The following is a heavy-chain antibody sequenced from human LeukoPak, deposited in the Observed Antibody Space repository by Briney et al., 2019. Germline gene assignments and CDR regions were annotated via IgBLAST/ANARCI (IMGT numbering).Heavy chain of an antibody. CDR1: GFTVSSYY. V-gene: IGHV3-66*01. D-gene: IGHD2-21*02. Sequence: GGSLTLSCAASGFTVSSYYMSWVRQAPGKGLEWVSVIYSGGSTYYADSVKGRFTISRDNSKSTLYLQMNSLRAEDTAVYYCARVRGCGDCYPPANDAFDIWGQGTMVTVSS. J-gene: IGHJ3*02. CDR3: ARVRGCGDCYPPANDAFDI. CDR2: IYSGGST.